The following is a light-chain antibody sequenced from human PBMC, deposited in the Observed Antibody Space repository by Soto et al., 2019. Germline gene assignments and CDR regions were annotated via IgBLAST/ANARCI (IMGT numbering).Light chain of an antibody. CDR3: QQYVRSPWT. V-gene: IGKV3-20*01. Sequence: EIVLTQSPGTLSFSPGERATLSCRASQSVTSSYLAWYQQKPGQAPRLVMYGASIRTSGIPDRFSGSGSGTDFTLTISRLEPEDFAVYYCQQYVRSPWTFGQGTKVDIK. J-gene: IGKJ1*01. CDR2: GAS. CDR1: QSVTSSY.